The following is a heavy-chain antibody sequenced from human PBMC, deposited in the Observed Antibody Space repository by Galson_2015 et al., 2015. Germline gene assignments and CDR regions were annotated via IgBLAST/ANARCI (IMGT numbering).Heavy chain of an antibody. CDR3: ARAVAAAGTGRTNWFDP. V-gene: IGHV1-2*04. J-gene: IGHJ5*02. D-gene: IGHD6-13*01. CDR1: GYTFTGYY. Sequence: QSGAEVKKPGASVKVSCKASGYTFTGYYMHWVRQAPGQGLEWMGWINPNSGGTNYAQKFQGWVTMTRDTSISTAYMELSRLRADDTAVYYCARAVAAAGTGRTNWFDPWGQGTLVTVSS. CDR2: INPNSGGT.